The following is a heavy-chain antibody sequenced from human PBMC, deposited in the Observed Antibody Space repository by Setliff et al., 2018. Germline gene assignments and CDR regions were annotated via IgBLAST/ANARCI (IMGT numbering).Heavy chain of an antibody. V-gene: IGHV4-34*01. CDR3: ARDSWVRVRFTHSYYMDV. CDR2: INHSGST. Sequence: PSETLSLTCTVYGGSFTNYYWGWIRQSPGKGLEWIGEINHSGSTNYNPSLKSRLTISVDASTNQFSLKLYSVTAADTAVYFCARDSWVRVRFTHSYYMDVWGKGTTVTV. D-gene: IGHD2-15*01. CDR1: GGSFTNYY. J-gene: IGHJ6*03.